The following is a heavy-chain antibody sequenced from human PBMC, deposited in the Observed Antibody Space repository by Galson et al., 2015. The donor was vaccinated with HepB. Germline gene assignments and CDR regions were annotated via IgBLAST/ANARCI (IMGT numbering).Heavy chain of an antibody. J-gene: IGHJ4*02. D-gene: IGHD3-22*01. CDR2: IRSKAYGGTT. V-gene: IGHV3-49*03. CDR3: TRAVSVIASVVYFDY. CDR1: GFTFGDYA. Sequence: SLRLSCAASGFTFGDYAMSWFRQAPGKGLEWVGFIRSKAYGGTTEHAASVKGRFTISRDDSKSIAYLQMNSLKTEDTAVYYCTRAVSVIASVVYFDYWGQGTLVTVSS.